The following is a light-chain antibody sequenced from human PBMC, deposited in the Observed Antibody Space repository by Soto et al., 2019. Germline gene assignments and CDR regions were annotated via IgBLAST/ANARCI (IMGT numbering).Light chain of an antibody. Sequence: EIVLTQSPGTLSLSPGERATLSCRASQSISSNFLAWYQQSPGQAPRLLIYGASSRATGIPDRFSGSGSGTEFTLTISRLEPEDSVVYYCQQYGSSPITFGQGTRLEIK. CDR2: GAS. J-gene: IGKJ5*01. V-gene: IGKV3-20*01. CDR1: QSISSNF. CDR3: QQYGSSPIT.